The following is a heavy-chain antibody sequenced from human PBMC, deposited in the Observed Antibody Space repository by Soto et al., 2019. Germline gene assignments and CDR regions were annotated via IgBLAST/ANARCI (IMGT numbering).Heavy chain of an antibody. Sequence: EVQLVESGGGLVQPGGSLILSCAASGFTFNTYYMNWVRQAPGKGLEWVSYIHSGGSRIYYADSVKGRFTISRDNSKNSLFLQMNSLRAEDTAVYYCARDGTTETTNYHYAMDVWGQGTTVTVSS. CDR1: GFTFNTYY. CDR2: IHSGGSRI. V-gene: IGHV3-48*03. J-gene: IGHJ6*02. CDR3: ARDGTTETTNYHYAMDV. D-gene: IGHD4-17*01.